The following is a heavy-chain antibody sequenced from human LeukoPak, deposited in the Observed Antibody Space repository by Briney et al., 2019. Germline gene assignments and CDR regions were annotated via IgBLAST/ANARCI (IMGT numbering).Heavy chain of an antibody. J-gene: IGHJ3*02. V-gene: IGHV1-69*04. Sequence: ASVKLSCKVSGGTFNTYDIIWVRQAPGQGLEWMGRNIPIINTTRYAQKFQGRVAITADTFTSTSFLEVSGLRSEDTALYYCARGVGGSWEGAFDIWGQGTLVTVSS. CDR3: ARGVGGSWEGAFDI. D-gene: IGHD3-10*01. CDR2: NIPIINTT. CDR1: GGTFNTYD.